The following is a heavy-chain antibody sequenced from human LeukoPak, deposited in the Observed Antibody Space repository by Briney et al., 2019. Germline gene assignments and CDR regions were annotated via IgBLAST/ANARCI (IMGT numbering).Heavy chain of an antibody. J-gene: IGHJ4*02. CDR3: ARVRGYSGYDSGAIFDY. Sequence: SETLSLTCTVFGGSMSSNFYYWGWIRQPPGKGLEWIGSIYYSGSTYYNPSLKSRVTISVDTSKNQFSLKLSSVTAADTAVYYCARVRGYSGYDSGAIFDYWGQGTLVTVSS. CDR2: IYYSGST. D-gene: IGHD5-12*01. CDR1: GGSMSSNFYY. V-gene: IGHV4-39*07.